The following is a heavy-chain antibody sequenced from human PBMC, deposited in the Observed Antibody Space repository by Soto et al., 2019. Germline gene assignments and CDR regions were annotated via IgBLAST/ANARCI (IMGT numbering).Heavy chain of an antibody. V-gene: IGHV3-74*01. J-gene: IGHJ4*02. D-gene: IGHD2-15*01. Sequence: VQLVESGGGLVQPGESLRLSCAASGFTFSSYWMHWVRQAPGKGLVWVSRINSDGSSTSYAGSVKGRFTISRDNDKNTLDLQMNSLRAEDTAVYYCVRTSLVVAAATREDYWGQGTLVTVSS. CDR2: INSDGSST. CDR1: GFTFSSYW. CDR3: VRTSLVVAAATREDY.